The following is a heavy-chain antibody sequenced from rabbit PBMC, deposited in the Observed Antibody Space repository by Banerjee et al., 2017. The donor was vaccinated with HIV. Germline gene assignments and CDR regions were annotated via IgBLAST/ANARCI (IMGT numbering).Heavy chain of an antibody. CDR2: IVTGSGRT. Sequence: QEQLEESGGDLVKPGASLTLTCTASGFSFRSAYWICWARQAPGKGLEWIACIVTGSGRTYYASWAKGRFTISKTSSTTVSLQMTSLTAADTATYFCARDDDAYPGYDYNLWGPGTLVTVS. CDR1: GFSFRSAYW. D-gene: IGHD7-1*01. J-gene: IGHJ4*01. CDR3: ARDDDAYPGYDYNL. V-gene: IGHV1S45*01.